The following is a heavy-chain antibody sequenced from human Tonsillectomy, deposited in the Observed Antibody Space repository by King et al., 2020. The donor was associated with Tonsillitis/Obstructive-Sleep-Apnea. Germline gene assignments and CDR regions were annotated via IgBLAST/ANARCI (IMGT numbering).Heavy chain of an antibody. Sequence: VQLVESGGGLVQPGRSLRLSCTLSGFAFVDYAMDWFRQAPGKGLEWIGFIRSEGYGGATEYGASVKGRFIISRDDSKGTAYLQMNSLKTEDTAIYYCTKEDRGSGRGYFDLWGRGTLVTVSS. CDR3: TKEDRGSGRGYFDL. CDR1: GFAFVDYA. J-gene: IGHJ2*01. CDR2: IRSEGYGGAT. V-gene: IGHV3-49*03. D-gene: IGHD3-10*01.